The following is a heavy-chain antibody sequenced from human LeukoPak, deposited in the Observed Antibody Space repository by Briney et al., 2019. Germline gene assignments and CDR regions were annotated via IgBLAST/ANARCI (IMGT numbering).Heavy chain of an antibody. D-gene: IGHD3-22*01. CDR3: ARITTNYFDP. J-gene: IGHJ5*02. Sequence: SETLSLTCTVSGYSLSSGYYWGWIRQPPGKGLEWIGSNSHRGSTYYNPSLKSRLTISLDTSKNQFSLKLTSVTAADTAVYYCARITTNYFDPWGQGTLVTVSS. CDR1: GYSLSSGYY. CDR2: NSHRGST. V-gene: IGHV4-38-2*02.